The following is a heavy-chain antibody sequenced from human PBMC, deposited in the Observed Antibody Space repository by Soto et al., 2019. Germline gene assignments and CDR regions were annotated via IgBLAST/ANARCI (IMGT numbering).Heavy chain of an antibody. J-gene: IGHJ5*02. Sequence: ASVKVSCKASGYTFTSYDINWVRQATGQGLEWMGWMNPNSGNTGYAQKFQGRVTMTRNTSISTAYMELSSLRSEDTAVYCCARGGPSVGAVAGHGWFDPWGQGTLVTVSS. D-gene: IGHD6-19*01. V-gene: IGHV1-8*01. CDR3: ARGGPSVGAVAGHGWFDP. CDR1: GYTFTSYD. CDR2: MNPNSGNT.